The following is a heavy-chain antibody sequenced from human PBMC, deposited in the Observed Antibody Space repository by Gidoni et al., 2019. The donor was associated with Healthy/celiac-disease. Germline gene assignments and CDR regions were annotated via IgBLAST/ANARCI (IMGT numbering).Heavy chain of an antibody. V-gene: IGHV1-3*01. D-gene: IGHD3-10*01. CDR1: GYTFTSYA. CDR2: INAGNGNT. Sequence: QVQLVQSGDEVKKPGASVKVSCKDSGYTFTSYAMHWVRQAPGQRLEWMGWINAGNGNTKYSQKFQGRVTITSDTSASTAYMELSSLRSEDTAVYYCGYGSGSYLDYWGQGTLVTVSS. CDR3: GYGSGSYLDY. J-gene: IGHJ4*02.